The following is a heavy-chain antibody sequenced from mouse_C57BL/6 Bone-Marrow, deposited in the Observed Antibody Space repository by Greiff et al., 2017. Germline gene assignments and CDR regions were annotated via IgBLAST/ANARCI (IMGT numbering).Heavy chain of an antibody. CDR3: ARVPPGTGYFDY. J-gene: IGHJ2*01. D-gene: IGHD4-1*01. V-gene: IGHV1-26*01. CDR1: GYTFTDYY. CDR2: INPNNGGT. Sequence: VQLQQSGPELVKPGASVKISCKASGYTFTDYYMNWVKQSHGKSLEWIGDINPNNGGTSYNQKFKGKATLTVDKSSSTAYMELRSLTSEDSAVYYCARVPPGTGYFDYWGQGTTLTVSS.